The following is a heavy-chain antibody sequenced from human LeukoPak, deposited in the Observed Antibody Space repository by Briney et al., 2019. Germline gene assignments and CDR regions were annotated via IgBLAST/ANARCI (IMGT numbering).Heavy chain of an antibody. D-gene: IGHD6-13*01. CDR3: ARCERTFIAAAGYYYYYYMDV. CDR1: GGTFSSYA. Sequence: SVKVSCKASGGTFSSYAISWVRQAPGQGLEWMGGIIPIFGTANYAQKFQGRVTITTDESMSTAYMELSSLRSEDTAVYYCARCERTFIAAAGYYYYYYMDVWGKGTTVTVSS. CDR2: IIPIFGTA. V-gene: IGHV1-69*05. J-gene: IGHJ6*03.